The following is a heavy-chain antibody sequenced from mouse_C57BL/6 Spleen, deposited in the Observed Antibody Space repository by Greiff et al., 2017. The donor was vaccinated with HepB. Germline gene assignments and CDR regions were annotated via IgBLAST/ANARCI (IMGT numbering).Heavy chain of an antibody. CDR1: GFSLTSYA. CDR3: ARNRFLDGYYYFDY. D-gene: IGHD2-3*01. V-gene: IGHV2-9-1*01. J-gene: IGHJ2*01. Sequence: VQLKESGPGLVAPSQSLSITCTVSGFSLTSYAISWVRQPPGKGLEWLGVIWTGGGTNYNSALKSRLSISKDNSKSQVFLKMNSLQTDDTARYYCARNRFLDGYYYFDYWGQGTTLTVSS. CDR2: IWTGGGT.